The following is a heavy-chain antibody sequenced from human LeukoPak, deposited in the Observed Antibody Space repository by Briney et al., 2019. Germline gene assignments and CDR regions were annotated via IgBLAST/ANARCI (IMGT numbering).Heavy chain of an antibody. CDR2: INTDGAVT. V-gene: IGHV3-74*01. CDR1: GFTFSKYW. J-gene: IGHJ4*02. Sequence: GGSLRLSCAASGFTFSKYWMLWVRQAPGKGLESVSRINTDGAVTTYADSVKGRFTVSRDNADNTMFLQMNSVRDEHTAVYYCATKQWLAPPPDSWGQGTPVTVSS. CDR3: ATKQWLAPPPDS. D-gene: IGHD6-19*01.